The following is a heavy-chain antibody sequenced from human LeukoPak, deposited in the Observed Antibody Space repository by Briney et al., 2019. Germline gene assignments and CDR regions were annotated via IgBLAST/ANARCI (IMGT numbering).Heavy chain of an antibody. J-gene: IGHJ4*02. Sequence: GGSLRLSCAASGFTFTNYWMNWLRQAPGKGLEWVANIKQDGGAKNYVDSVKGRFTISRDDAKNSLYLQMNNLRVEDTAVYYCARDSGWYGGFDYWGQGTLVTVSS. D-gene: IGHD6-19*01. CDR3: ARDSGWYGGFDY. V-gene: IGHV3-7*01. CDR1: GFTFTNYW. CDR2: IKQDGGAK.